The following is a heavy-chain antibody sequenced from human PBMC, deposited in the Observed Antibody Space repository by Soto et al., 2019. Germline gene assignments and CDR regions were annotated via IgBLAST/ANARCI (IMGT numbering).Heavy chain of an antibody. CDR1: GFTFSNYA. CDR3: AKRPWPQDYGMDV. CDR2: STNTGGDS. Sequence: GGSLRLSCAASGFTFSNYAMSWVRQAPGRGLECVSVSTNTGGDSLYADSVKGRFTIFRDNSKNTLYLQMISLRAEDAAIYYCAKRPWPQDYGMDVWVQGTTVTVSS. D-gene: IGHD5-12*01. J-gene: IGHJ6*02. V-gene: IGHV3-23*01.